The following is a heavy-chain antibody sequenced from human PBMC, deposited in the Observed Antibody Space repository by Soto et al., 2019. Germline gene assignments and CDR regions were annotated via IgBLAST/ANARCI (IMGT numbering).Heavy chain of an antibody. CDR2: ISTYNGDT. Sequence: QVQLVQSGAEVKKPGASVKVSCKASGYTFTRSGISWVRQAPGQGLEWMGWISTYNGDTNYAQTFQGRVTMTTDTPTGTVYMELRSLRSDDTAVYYCAREGVAPYYYYGMDVWGQGAPVTVSS. CDR1: GYTFTRSG. D-gene: IGHD5-12*01. J-gene: IGHJ6*02. CDR3: AREGVAPYYYYGMDV. V-gene: IGHV1-18*01.